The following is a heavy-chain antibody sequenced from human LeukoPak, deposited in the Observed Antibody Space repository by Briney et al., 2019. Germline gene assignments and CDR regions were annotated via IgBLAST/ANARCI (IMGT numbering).Heavy chain of an antibody. J-gene: IGHJ4*02. Sequence: SETLSLTCAVYGGSFSSYYWSWIRQPPGKGLEWIGYIYDSGSTNYNPSLKSRVTISAGTSKNQFSLRLSSVTAADTAVYYCARGGYYDSSGYYYFDYWGQGTLVTVSS. CDR2: IYDSGST. CDR1: GGSFSSYY. D-gene: IGHD3-22*01. V-gene: IGHV4-59*01. CDR3: ARGGYYDSSGYYYFDY.